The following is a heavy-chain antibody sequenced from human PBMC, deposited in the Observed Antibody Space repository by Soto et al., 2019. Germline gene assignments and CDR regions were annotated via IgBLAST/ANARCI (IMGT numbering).Heavy chain of an antibody. Sequence: GASVKVSCKASVGTFSSYATSWVRQAPGQGLEWMGRVIPIGGSASYAQKFQGRVTMTRDTSTSTVYMELSSLRSEDTAVYYCARGWITMMSPFDYWGQGTLVTVSS. CDR3: ARGWITMMSPFDY. V-gene: IGHV1-46*01. CDR2: VIPIGGSA. J-gene: IGHJ4*02. D-gene: IGHD3-22*01. CDR1: VGTFSSYA.